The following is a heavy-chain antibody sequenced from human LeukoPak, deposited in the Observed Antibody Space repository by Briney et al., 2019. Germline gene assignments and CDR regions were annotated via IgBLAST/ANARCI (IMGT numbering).Heavy chain of an antibody. CDR3: ARTDYHDTSGASNWFDP. CDR1: GYTFTGYY. J-gene: IGHJ5*02. CDR2: MNPNNGNT. D-gene: IGHD3-22*01. V-gene: IGHV1-8*02. Sequence: GASVKVSCKASGYTFTGYYMHWVRQAPGQGLEWMGWMNPNNGNTGYAQKFQGRVTMTRSTSTGTAYMELSSLRSEDTAVYYCARTDYHDTSGASNWFDPWGQGTLVTVSS.